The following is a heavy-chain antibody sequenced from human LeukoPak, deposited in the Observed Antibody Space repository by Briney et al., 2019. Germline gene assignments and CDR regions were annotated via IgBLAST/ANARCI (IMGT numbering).Heavy chain of an antibody. J-gene: IGHJ4*02. CDR1: GFTFSNFW. D-gene: IGHD5-12*01. Sequence: PGGSLRLSCAASGFTFSNFWMHWVRQAPGKGLVWVSRINTDGSGTTYADSVKGRFTISRDNAKDTPYLQMNSLRAEDTAVYYCARGGYDPKTFDYWGQGTLVTVSS. V-gene: IGHV3-74*01. CDR3: ARGGYDPKTFDY. CDR2: INTDGSGT.